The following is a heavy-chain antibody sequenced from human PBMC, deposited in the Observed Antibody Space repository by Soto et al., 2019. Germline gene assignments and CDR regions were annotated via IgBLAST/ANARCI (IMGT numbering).Heavy chain of an antibody. Sequence: QVQLVESGGGVVQPGRSLRLSCEASGFDFSRYGMHWVRQAPGKGLEWVSVILYDGSTKYYADSAKGRFTVSRDNSRNTLYLQMNSLRDEDTAVYYCARLKLVAGRNRFDPCGQGTLVTVSS. V-gene: IGHV3-33*01. D-gene: IGHD6-19*01. CDR2: ILYDGSTK. CDR3: ARLKLVAGRNRFDP. CDR1: GFDFSRYG. J-gene: IGHJ5*02.